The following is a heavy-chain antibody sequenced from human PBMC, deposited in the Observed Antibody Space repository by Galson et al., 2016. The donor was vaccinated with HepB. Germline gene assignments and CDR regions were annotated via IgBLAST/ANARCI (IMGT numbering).Heavy chain of an antibody. Sequence: SETLSLTCTVSGTSISSDYWSWIRQSPGKGLEWIGDISHSGSTNYNPSLKSRVIISIDTSKNQFSLELTSVTAADTAVYYCARDMGIVVIELEDNWFDPWGQGTLVTVSS. CDR1: GTSISSDY. CDR3: ARDMGIVVIELEDNWFDP. J-gene: IGHJ5*02. V-gene: IGHV4-59*01. D-gene: IGHD3-22*01. CDR2: ISHSGST.